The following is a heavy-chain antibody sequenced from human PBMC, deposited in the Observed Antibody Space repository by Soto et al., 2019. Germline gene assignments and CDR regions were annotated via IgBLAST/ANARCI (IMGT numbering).Heavy chain of an antibody. J-gene: IGHJ4*02. Sequence: ASVKVSCKASGCSLSTNPISWVRQAPGQGLEWMGGTGSGTGPGNHAQKFQGRLTVTADKSTSTVYMELTNLSPEDTAVYYCARRDSRGFYRYFESWGAGTMARVSS. CDR2: TGSGTGPG. D-gene: IGHD3-22*01. V-gene: IGHV1-69*06. CDR1: GCSLSTNP. CDR3: ARRDSRGFYRYFES.